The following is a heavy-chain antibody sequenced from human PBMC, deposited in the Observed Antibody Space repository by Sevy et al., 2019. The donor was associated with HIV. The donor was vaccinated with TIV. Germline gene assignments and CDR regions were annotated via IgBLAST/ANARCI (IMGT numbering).Heavy chain of an antibody. CDR2: IGTAGDT. Sequence: GGSLRLSCAASGFTFSSYDMHWVRQATGKGLEWVSAIGTAGDTYYPGSVKGRFTISRENAKNSLYLQMNSLRAGDTAVYYCARGTGIVVVPALDVWGQWTTVTVSS. CDR3: ARGTGIVVVPALDV. V-gene: IGHV3-13*01. D-gene: IGHD2-2*01. J-gene: IGHJ6*02. CDR1: GFTFSSYD.